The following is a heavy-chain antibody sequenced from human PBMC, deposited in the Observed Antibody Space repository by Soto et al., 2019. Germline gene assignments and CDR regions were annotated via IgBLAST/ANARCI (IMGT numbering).Heavy chain of an antibody. D-gene: IGHD1-26*01. V-gene: IGHV1-46*01. J-gene: IGHJ6*02. CDR3: ARAGMEATRAYYYYAMDV. Sequence: ASVKVSCKASGYTFTRYYMHWVRQAPGQGLEWMAIINPSGGDTRFAQKFKGRVTMTSDTSTNTVYMDLSSLRSEDTAVYYCARAGMEATRAYYYYAMDVWGQGTTVTVSS. CDR1: GYTFTRYY. CDR2: INPSGGDT.